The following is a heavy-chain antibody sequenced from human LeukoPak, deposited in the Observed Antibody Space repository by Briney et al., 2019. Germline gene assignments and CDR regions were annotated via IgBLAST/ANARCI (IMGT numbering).Heavy chain of an antibody. CDR3: ARRLLNYGMDV. Sequence: SETLSLTCTVSGGSISSYYWTWIRQPPGKGLEWIGYIYYSGSTDYNPSLVSLVTISVDTSKNQFSRKLSSVTAADTAVYFCARRLLNYGMDVWGQGTTVTVSS. CDR1: GGSISSYY. J-gene: IGHJ6*02. V-gene: IGHV4-59*08. CDR2: IYYSGST.